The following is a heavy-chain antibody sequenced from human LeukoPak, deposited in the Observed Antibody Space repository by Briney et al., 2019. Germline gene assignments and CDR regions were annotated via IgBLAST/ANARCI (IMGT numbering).Heavy chain of an antibody. CDR2: IIPILGIA. Sequence: TFXXXAISXVXQAPGQGLEWMGRIIPILGIANYAQKFQGRVTITADKSTSTAYMELSSLRSEDTAVYYCARDSNDYGGNSDRWFDPWGQGTLVTVSS. CDR3: ARDSNDYGGNSDRWFDP. D-gene: IGHD4-23*01. V-gene: IGHV1-69*04. J-gene: IGHJ5*02. CDR1: TFXXXA.